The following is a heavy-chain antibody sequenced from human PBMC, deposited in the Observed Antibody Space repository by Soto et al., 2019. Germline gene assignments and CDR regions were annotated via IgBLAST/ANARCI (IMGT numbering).Heavy chain of an antibody. CDR2: ISAYNCNT. D-gene: IGHD6-13*01. CDR3: ARSLTSGIAAPGY. CDR1: VYTFTSYG. J-gene: IGHJ4*02. Sequence: ASVKVSCKASVYTFTSYGISWVRQAPGQGLEWMGWISAYNCNTNYTQKLQGRVTMTTDTSTSTDYMELRSLRSDDTAVYYCARSLTSGIAAPGYWGQGTLVTVS. V-gene: IGHV1-18*01.